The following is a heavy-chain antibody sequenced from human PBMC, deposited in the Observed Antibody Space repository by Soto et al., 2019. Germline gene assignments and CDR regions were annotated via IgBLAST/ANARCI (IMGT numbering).Heavy chain of an antibody. CDR1: GFTVSSNY. CDR2: IYSGGST. Sequence: EVQLVESGGGLVQPGGSLRLSCAASGFTVSSNYMSWVRQAPGKGLEWVSVIYSGGSTYYADSVKGRFTISRDNSKNTLYLHMNSLRAEDTAVYYCAREVGVVVTATGLGYWGQGTLVTVSA. V-gene: IGHV3-66*01. J-gene: IGHJ4*02. CDR3: AREVGVVVTATGLGY. D-gene: IGHD2-21*02.